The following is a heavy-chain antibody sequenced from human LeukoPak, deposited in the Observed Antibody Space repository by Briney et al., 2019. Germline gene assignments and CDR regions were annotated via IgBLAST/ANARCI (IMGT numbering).Heavy chain of an antibody. V-gene: IGHV3-74*01. D-gene: IGHD6-13*01. CDR1: GFTFSNDW. Sequence: GGSLRLSCAASGFTFSNDWMHWVRQAPGKGLVWVSRISPDGSTTNYADSVKGRFTISRDNAKNTLYLQMNSLRAEDTALYYCVRGQATAWGLDYWGQGTLVTVSS. J-gene: IGHJ4*02. CDR2: ISPDGSTT. CDR3: VRGQATAWGLDY.